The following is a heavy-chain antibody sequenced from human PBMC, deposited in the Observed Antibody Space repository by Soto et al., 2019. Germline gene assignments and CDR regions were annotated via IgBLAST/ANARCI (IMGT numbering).Heavy chain of an antibody. V-gene: IGHV4-59*01. J-gene: IGHJ5*02. Sequence: ASETLSLTCTVSGGSISSYYWSWIRQPPGKGLEWIGYIYYSGSTNYNPSLKSRVTISVDTSKNQFSLKLSSVTAADTAVYYCAREGRRNWFDPWGQGTLVTVSS. CDR3: AREGRRNWFDP. CDR2: IYYSGST. CDR1: GGSISSYY.